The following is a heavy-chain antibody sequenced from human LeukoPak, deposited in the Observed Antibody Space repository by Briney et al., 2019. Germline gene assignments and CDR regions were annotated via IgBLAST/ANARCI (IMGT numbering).Heavy chain of an antibody. V-gene: IGHV1-8*03. Sequence: EASVKVSCKASGYTFTSYYIHWVRQAPGQGLEWMGWMNPNSGNTGYAQKLQGRVTITRNTSISTAYMELSSLRSEDTAVYYCATLPAATPRDAFDIWGQGTMVTVSS. CDR2: MNPNSGNT. D-gene: IGHD1-26*01. CDR1: GYTFTSYY. CDR3: ATLPAATPRDAFDI. J-gene: IGHJ3*02.